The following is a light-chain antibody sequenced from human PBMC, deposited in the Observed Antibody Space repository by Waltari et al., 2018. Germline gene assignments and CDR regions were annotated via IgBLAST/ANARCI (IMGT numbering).Light chain of an antibody. CDR3: QQLTSMLT. CDR2: DAS. V-gene: IGKV3-11*01. CDR1: QSVSNY. Sequence: EIVLTQSPATLSFSPGERATLSCRASQSVSNYLDWYQQKAGQAPRLHLYDASTRDTGIPARFSGSGSGSDFTLTIRSLEPEDCAVYYWQQLTSMLTFGGGTKVEI. J-gene: IGKJ4*01.